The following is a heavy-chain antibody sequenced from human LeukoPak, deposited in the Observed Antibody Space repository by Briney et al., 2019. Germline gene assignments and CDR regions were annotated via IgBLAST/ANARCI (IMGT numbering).Heavy chain of an antibody. CDR2: INAGNGNT. V-gene: IGHV1-3*01. Sequence: EASVTVSCTASGYTFTIYAMHWVRQAPGQRLEWMGWINAGNGNTKYSQKFQGRVTITRDTSASTAYMELSSLRSEDTAVYYCARFPNPYDISPYYYYYYG. CDR3: ARFPNPYDISPYYYYYYG. D-gene: IGHD3-9*01. CDR1: GYTFTIYA. J-gene: IGHJ6*01.